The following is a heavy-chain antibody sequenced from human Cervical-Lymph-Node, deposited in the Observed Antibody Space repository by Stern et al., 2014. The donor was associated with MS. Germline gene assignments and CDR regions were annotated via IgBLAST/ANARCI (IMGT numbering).Heavy chain of an antibody. CDR1: GYTFNHYY. D-gene: IGHD4-17*01. J-gene: IGHJ4*02. CDR2: IHPSSGDT. CDR3: ARGKVTTTTLDH. V-gene: IGHV1-46*02. Sequence: VQLVQSGAEVQKPGASMTVSCKASGYTFNHYYIDWVRQAPGQGLEWMGIIHPSSGDTTYARKFQGRVTLTSDTSTSTVYMELSSLRSDDTAVYFCARGKVTTTTLDHWGQGTLVTVSS.